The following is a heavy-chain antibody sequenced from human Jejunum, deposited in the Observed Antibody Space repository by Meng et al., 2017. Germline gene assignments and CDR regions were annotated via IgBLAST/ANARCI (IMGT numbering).Heavy chain of an antibody. Sequence: VSGGVLFRPGGALRPSCSASGSTFSSHWMHWVRQAPGKGLVWVSRIKSDGTTTNYADSVKGRFTISRDNAKNTLYLQMNSLRAEDTAVYYCARVVTWFDPWGQGTLVTVSS. CDR2: IKSDGTTT. D-gene: IGHD3-16*02. CDR1: GSTFSSHW. V-gene: IGHV3-74*01. CDR3: ARVVTWFDP. J-gene: IGHJ5*02.